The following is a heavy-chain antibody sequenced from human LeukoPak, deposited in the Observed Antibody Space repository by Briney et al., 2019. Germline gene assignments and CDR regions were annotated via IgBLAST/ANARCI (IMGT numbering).Heavy chain of an antibody. D-gene: IGHD5-12*01. CDR2: IYHSGST. J-gene: IGHJ4*02. V-gene: IGHV4-30-2*01. CDR1: GGSISSGGYS. Sequence: PSETLSLTCAVSGGSISSGGYSWSWIRQPPGKGLEWIGYIYHSGSTYYNPSLKSRVTISVDRSKNQFSLKLSSVTAADTAVYYCARGYSGYESYFDYWGQGTLVTVSS. CDR3: ARGYSGYESYFDY.